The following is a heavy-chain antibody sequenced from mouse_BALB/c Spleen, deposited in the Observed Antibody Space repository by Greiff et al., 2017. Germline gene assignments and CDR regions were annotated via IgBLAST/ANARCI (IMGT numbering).Heavy chain of an antibody. CDR3: ARGATVGHYYAMDY. D-gene: IGHD1-1*01. CDR2: ISSGGST. Sequence: EVKLVESGGGLVQPGGSMKLSCVASGFTFSSYAMSWVRQTPEKRLEWVASISSGGSTYYPDSVKGRFTISRDNARNILYLQMSSLRSEDTAMYYCARGATVGHYYAMDYWGQGTSVTVSS. CDR1: GFTFSSYA. V-gene: IGHV5-6-5*01. J-gene: IGHJ4*01.